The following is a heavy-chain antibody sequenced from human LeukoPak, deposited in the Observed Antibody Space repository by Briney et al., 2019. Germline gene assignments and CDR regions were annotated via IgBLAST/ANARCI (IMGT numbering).Heavy chain of an antibody. D-gene: IGHD4-11*01. V-gene: IGHV3-48*01. Sequence: GGSLRLSCVASGFTCSDYSMNWVRQAPGKGLEWVSYISSSGFTLNYADSVKGRFTISRDNAKNSLYLQMNSLRAEDTAVYYCARGVPKTSYYYYYMDVWGNGTTVTVSS. CDR2: ISSSGFTL. J-gene: IGHJ6*03. CDR3: ARGVPKTSYYYYYMDV. CDR1: GFTCSDYS.